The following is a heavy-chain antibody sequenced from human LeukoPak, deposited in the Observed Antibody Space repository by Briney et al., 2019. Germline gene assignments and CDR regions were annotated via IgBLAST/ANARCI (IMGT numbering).Heavy chain of an antibody. J-gene: IGHJ5*02. Sequence: GGSLRLSCVASGFTFSNNAMNWVRQAPGKGLEWVSAFSGTGDTTFYADSVKGRFTFSRDNTKNTVDLQMDSLRVDDTAVYYCARGFGDSFDPWGQGTLVTVSS. CDR3: ARGFGDSFDP. CDR2: FSGTGDTT. V-gene: IGHV3-23*01. CDR1: GFTFSNNA. D-gene: IGHD3-10*01.